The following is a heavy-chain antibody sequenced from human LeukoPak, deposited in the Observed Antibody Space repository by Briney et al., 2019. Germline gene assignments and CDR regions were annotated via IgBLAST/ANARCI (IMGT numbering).Heavy chain of an antibody. CDR3: AKDAIVRDYSNSDY. Sequence: GASVRLSCKASVYTFANYDIHCGGQAPGQGLEGMGWINPNSGGTNYAQKLQGRVTMTRDTSISTAYMELSRLTSDETAVYYCAKDAIVRDYSNSDYWGQGTLVTVSS. CDR1: VYTFANYD. D-gene: IGHD4-11*01. V-gene: IGHV1-2*02. CDR2: INPNSGGT. J-gene: IGHJ4*02.